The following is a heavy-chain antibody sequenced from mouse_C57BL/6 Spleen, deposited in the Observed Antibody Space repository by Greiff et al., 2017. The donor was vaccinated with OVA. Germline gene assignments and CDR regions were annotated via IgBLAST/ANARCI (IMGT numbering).Heavy chain of an antibody. CDR2: INPNNGVT. J-gene: IGHJ2*01. D-gene: IGHD4-1*01. Sequence: EVQLVESGPELVKPGASVKIPCKASGYTFTDYNMDWVKQSHGKSLEWMGDINPNNGVTTYNHKFKGKATLTVDKSSSTAYMELRSLTSEDTAVYYWARFGTYFDYWGQGTTLTVSS. V-gene: IGHV1-18*01. CDR3: ARFGTYFDY. CDR1: GYTFTDYN.